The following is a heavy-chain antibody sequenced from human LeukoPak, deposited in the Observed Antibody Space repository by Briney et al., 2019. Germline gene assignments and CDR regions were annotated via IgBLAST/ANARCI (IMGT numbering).Heavy chain of an antibody. D-gene: IGHD3-22*01. V-gene: IGHV4-59*08. J-gene: IGHJ6*03. Sequence: SETLSLTCTVSGGSISGYYWSWIRQPPGQGLEWIGYVYYSGGTNYNPSLNSRVTMTVDTSKNQFSLKLSSVTAADTAVYYCARGGYYTLEYYYYMEIWGKGTTVTVSS. CDR3: ARGGYYTLEYYYYMEI. CDR2: VYYSGGT. CDR1: GGSISGYY.